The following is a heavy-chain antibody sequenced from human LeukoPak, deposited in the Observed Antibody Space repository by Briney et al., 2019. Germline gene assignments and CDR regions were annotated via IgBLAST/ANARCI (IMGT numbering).Heavy chain of an antibody. CDR1: GGTFSSYT. Sequence: SVKVSCKASGGTFSSYTISWVRQAPGQGLEWMGGIIPIFGTANYAQKFQGRVTITADESTSTAYMELSSLRSEDTAVYYCARGYDFWSGYFDPWGQGTLVTVSS. CDR3: ARGYDFWSGYFDP. D-gene: IGHD3-3*01. J-gene: IGHJ5*02. CDR2: IIPIFGTA. V-gene: IGHV1-69*13.